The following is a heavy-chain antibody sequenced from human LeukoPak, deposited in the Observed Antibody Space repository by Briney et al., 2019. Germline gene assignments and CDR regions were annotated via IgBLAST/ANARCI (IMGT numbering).Heavy chain of an antibody. CDR1: GGTFSSYG. CDR2: ISAYNGNT. J-gene: IGHJ4*02. Sequence: ASVKVSCKASGGTFSSYGISWVRQAPGQGLEWMGWISAYNGNTNYAQKLQGRVTMTTDTSTSTAYMELRSLRSDDTAVYYCASSTTTPGAFDYWGQGTLVTVSS. D-gene: IGHD5/OR15-5a*01. V-gene: IGHV1-18*01. CDR3: ASSTTTPGAFDY.